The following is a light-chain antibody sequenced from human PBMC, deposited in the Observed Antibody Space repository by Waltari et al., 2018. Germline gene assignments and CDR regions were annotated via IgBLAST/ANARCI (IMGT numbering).Light chain of an antibody. CDR1: SGHSNDA. V-gene: IGLV4-69*01. CDR2: VNSDGSY. Sequence: QLILTQSPSASASLGASVKLSCTLSSGHSNDAIAWLQRQPENGPRYLMKVNSDGSYIKGDGIPDRFSGSSSGADRYLTISSLQSEDEADYYCETGGFGIWRFGGGTKLTVL. CDR3: ETGGFGIWR. J-gene: IGLJ2*01.